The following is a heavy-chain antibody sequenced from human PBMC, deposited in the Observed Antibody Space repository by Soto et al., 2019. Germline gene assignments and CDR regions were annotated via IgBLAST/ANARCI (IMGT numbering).Heavy chain of an antibody. J-gene: IGHJ5*02. D-gene: IGHD3-10*01. Sequence: PSETLSLTCTVSGGSISSGDYYWSWIRQPPGKGLEWIGYIYYSGSTYYNPSLKSRVTISVDTSKNQFSLKLSSVTAADTAVYYCARWRGDPMVRGVPYNWFDPWGQGTLVTVSS. V-gene: IGHV4-30-4*01. CDR1: GGSISSGDYY. CDR3: ARWRGDPMVRGVPYNWFDP. CDR2: IYYSGST.